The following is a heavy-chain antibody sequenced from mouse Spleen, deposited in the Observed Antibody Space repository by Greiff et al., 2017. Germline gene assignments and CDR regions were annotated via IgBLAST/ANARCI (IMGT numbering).Heavy chain of an antibody. CDR3: TRPPFITTVVATDY. J-gene: IGHJ2*01. D-gene: IGHD1-1*01. CDR1: GYTFTDYE. Sequence: QVQLKESGAELVRPGASVTLSCKASGYTFTDYEMHWVKQTPVHGLEWIGAIDPETGGTAYNQKFKGKAILTADKSSSTAYMELRSLTSEDSAVYYCTRPPFITTVVATDYWGQGTTLTVSS. V-gene: IGHV1-15*01. CDR2: IDPETGGT.